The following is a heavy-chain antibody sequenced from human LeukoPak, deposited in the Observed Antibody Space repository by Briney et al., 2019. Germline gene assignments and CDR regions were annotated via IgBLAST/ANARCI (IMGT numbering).Heavy chain of an antibody. CDR1: GFTFNTLA. CDR2: INARGFIT. D-gene: IGHD5-18*01. J-gene: IGHJ4*02. V-gene: IGHV3-23*01. Sequence: SGGSLRLSCAASGFTFNTLAMSWVRQAPGKGLEWVSAINARGFITYYADSVKGRFTISRDKSKNTLFLQMNSLSVEDTATYYCVNHITAMIRGCLDHWGQGILVSVSS. CDR3: VNHITAMIRGCLDH.